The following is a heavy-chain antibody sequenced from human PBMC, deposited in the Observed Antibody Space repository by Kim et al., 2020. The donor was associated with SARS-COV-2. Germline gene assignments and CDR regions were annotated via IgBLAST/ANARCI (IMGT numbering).Heavy chain of an antibody. J-gene: IGHJ6*02. CDR1: GYTFTSYY. V-gene: IGHV1-46*01. D-gene: IGHD6-13*01. CDR3: ARDYPFSAAGITLYYYYYYGMAV. CDR2: INPSGGST. Sequence: ASVKVSCKASGYTFTSYYMHWVRQAPGQGLEWMGIINPSGGSTSYAQKFQGRVTMTRDTSTSTVYMELSSLRSEDTAVYYCARDYPFSAAGITLYYYYYYGMAVWGQGTTVTVSS.